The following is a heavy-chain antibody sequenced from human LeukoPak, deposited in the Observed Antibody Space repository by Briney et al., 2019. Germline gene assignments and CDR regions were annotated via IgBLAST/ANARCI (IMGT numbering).Heavy chain of an antibody. Sequence: ASVKVSCKASGGTFSSYAINWVRQATGQGLEWMGWMNPNSGNTGYAQKFQGRVTITRNTSISTAYMELSSLRSEDTAVYYCAREPYDFWSPNYYYYMDVWGKGTTVTVSS. D-gene: IGHD3-3*01. CDR2: MNPNSGNT. J-gene: IGHJ6*03. CDR1: GGTFSSYA. V-gene: IGHV1-8*03. CDR3: AREPYDFWSPNYYYYMDV.